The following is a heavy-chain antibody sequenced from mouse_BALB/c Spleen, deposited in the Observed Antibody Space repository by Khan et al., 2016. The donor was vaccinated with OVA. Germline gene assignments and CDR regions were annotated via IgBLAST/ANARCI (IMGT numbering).Heavy chain of an antibody. CDR1: GYTLTNYG. V-gene: IGHV9-3*02. D-gene: IGHD2-1*01. CDR3: ARSNGNYWFAY. Sequence: QIQLVQSGPELKKPGETVKISCKASGYTLTNYGMNWVKQAPGKGLKWMGWINTYTGEPTYAEDFKGRLAFPLETSASTAYLQINNLKNEDTATYFCARSNGNYWFAYWGQGTLVTVSA. CDR2: INTYTGEP. J-gene: IGHJ3*01.